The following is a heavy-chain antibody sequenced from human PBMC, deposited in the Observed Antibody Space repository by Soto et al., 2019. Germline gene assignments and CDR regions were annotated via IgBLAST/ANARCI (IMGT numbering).Heavy chain of an antibody. Sequence: GGSLRLSCVASGFTFSDYSMVWVRQSPGKGLEWISYIFVTSTIIYYADSVKGRFTVSRDNAQNSLFLLMSSLRAEDTAVYYCARDKDWAFDYWGQGTQVTVSS. CDR2: IFVTSTII. CDR3: ARDKDWAFDY. V-gene: IGHV3-48*04. CDR1: GFTFSDYS. J-gene: IGHJ4*02. D-gene: IGHD3-9*01.